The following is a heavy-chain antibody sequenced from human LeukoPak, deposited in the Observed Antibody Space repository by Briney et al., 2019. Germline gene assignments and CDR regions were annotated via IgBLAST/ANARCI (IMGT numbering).Heavy chain of an antibody. V-gene: IGHV3-33*01. Sequence: GGSLRLSCAASGYSFRTYAMHWVRQAPGKGLEWVAVIWYDGNNKYYADSVKGRVTISRDNAKNSLYLQMNSLRAEDTAVYYCARESYDSSGFIWGQGTLVTVSS. CDR2: IWYDGNNK. CDR3: ARESYDSSGFI. D-gene: IGHD3-22*01. J-gene: IGHJ4*02. CDR1: GYSFRTYA.